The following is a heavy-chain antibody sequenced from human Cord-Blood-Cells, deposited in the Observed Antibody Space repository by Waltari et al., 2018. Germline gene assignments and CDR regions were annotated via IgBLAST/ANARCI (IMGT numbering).Heavy chain of an antibody. CDR2: INHSGST. CDR3: ARQHYGSGSYYNG. D-gene: IGHD3-10*01. Sequence: QVQLQQWGAGLLKPSETLSLTCAVYGGSFSGYYWSWIRQPPGKGLEGIGEINHSGSTNHNPSLKSRVTISVDTSKNQFSLKLSSVTAADTAVYYCARQHYGSGSYYNGWGQGTLVTVSS. J-gene: IGHJ4*02. CDR1: GGSFSGYY. V-gene: IGHV4-34*01.